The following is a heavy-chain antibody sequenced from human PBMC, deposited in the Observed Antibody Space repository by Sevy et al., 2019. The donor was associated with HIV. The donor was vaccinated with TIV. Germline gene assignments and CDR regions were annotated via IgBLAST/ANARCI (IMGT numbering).Heavy chain of an antibody. D-gene: IGHD2-8*01. J-gene: IGHJ4*02. Sequence: GGSLRLSCAASGFTFSKYSMSWVRQPPGKGLEWVSTLSFGCGEINYADSVKGRFTISRDNSKSSVYLQMNNLRPDDTAVYYCAREGCTKPHDYWGQGTTVTVSS. V-gene: IGHV3-23*01. CDR2: LSFGCGEI. CDR1: GFTFSKYS. CDR3: AREGCTKPHDY.